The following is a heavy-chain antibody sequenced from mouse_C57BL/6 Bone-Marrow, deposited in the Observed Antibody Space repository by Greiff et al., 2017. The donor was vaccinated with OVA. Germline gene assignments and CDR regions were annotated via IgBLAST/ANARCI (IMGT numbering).Heavy chain of an antibody. CDR2: IYPGSGNT. V-gene: IGHV1-76*01. J-gene: IGHJ3*01. Sequence: QVQLKQSGAELVRPGASVKLSCKASGYTFTDYYINWVKQRPGQGLEWIARIYPGSGNTYYNEKFKGKATLTAEKSSSTAYMQLSSLTSEDAAVYFCARDIYYGNYEGFAYWGQGTLVTVSA. D-gene: IGHD2-1*01. CDR1: GYTFTDYY. CDR3: ARDIYYGNYEGFAY.